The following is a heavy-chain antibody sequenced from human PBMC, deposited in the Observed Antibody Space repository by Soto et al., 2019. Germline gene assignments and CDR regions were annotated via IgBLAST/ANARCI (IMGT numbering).Heavy chain of an antibody. D-gene: IGHD3-22*01. V-gene: IGHV1-18*01. J-gene: IGHJ4*02. Sequence: QVQLVQSGAEVKKPGASVKVSCQASGYTFTSYGISWVRQAHGQGLEWMGWISAYNGNTNYAQKLQGRVTMTTDTYTSTVYMELRSLRSDDTAVYYCARDSGTMIVVASFFDYWGQGTLVTVAS. CDR1: GYTFTSYG. CDR3: ARDSGTMIVVASFFDY. CDR2: ISAYNGNT.